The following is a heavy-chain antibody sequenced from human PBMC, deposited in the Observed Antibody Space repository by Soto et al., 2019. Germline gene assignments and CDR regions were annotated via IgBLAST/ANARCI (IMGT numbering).Heavy chain of an antibody. CDR3: ARSPARDPDAFDI. CDR2: INAGNGNT. J-gene: IGHJ3*02. CDR1: GYTFTSYA. Sequence: GASVKVSCKASGYTFTSYAMHWVRQAPGQRLEWMGWINAGNGNTKYSQKFQGRVTITRDTSASTAYMELSSLRSEDTAVYYCARSPARDPDAFDIWGQGTIVTVSS. V-gene: IGHV1-3*01.